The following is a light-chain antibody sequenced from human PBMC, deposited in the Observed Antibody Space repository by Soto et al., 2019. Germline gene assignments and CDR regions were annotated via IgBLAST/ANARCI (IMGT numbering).Light chain of an antibody. CDR1: QSVLYSSNTKNY. V-gene: IGKV4-1*01. CDR3: QQYYSTLPT. CDR2: WAS. Sequence: IVMTQSPDSLAVSLGERATINCKSSQSVLYSSNTKNYLAWYQQNPGQPPKLLICWASTRESGVPDRFSGSGSGTDFTLTISSLQAEDVAIYYCQQYYSTLPTFGQGTRLEIK. J-gene: IGKJ5*01.